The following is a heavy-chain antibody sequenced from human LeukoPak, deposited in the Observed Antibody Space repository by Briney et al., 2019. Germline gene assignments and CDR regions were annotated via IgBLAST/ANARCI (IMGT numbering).Heavy chain of an antibody. CDR3: ARHTAMVRAGFDY. Sequence: PETLSLTCIVSGDSISSRGYYWGWIRQPPGKGLDWIGSISYSGDTYYNPSLKSRVTISVDTSQNQFSLKLTSVTAADTAVYYCARHTAMVRAGFDYWGQGTLVTVSS. CDR1: GDSISSRGYY. J-gene: IGHJ4*02. CDR2: ISYSGDT. V-gene: IGHV4-39*01. D-gene: IGHD5-18*01.